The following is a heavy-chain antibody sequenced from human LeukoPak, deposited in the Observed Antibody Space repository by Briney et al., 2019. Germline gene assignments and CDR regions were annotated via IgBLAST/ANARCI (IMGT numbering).Heavy chain of an antibody. V-gene: IGHV4-34*01. CDR1: GGSFSGYN. D-gene: IGHD2-15*01. CDR2: INHSGGT. CDR3: ARLVVVAATGAYNWFDP. Sequence: SETLSLTCAVYGGSFSGYNWSWIRQPPGKGLKLFGQINHSGGTNYSPSLNSRVTISVDTSKNQFSLKLSSVTAADTAVYYCARLVVVAATGAYNWFDPWGQGTLVTVSS. J-gene: IGHJ5*02.